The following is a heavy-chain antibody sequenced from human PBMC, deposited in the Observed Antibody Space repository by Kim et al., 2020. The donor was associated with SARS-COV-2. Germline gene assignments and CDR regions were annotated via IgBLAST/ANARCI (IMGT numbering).Heavy chain of an antibody. CDR3: ARLNCYDSSGYYEFDY. V-gene: IGHV4-39*01. D-gene: IGHD3-22*01. J-gene: IGHJ4*02. Sequence: LTERITISVDTSKNQFYLRLSSVTAADAAVYYCARLNCYDSSGYYEFDYWGQGTLVTVSS.